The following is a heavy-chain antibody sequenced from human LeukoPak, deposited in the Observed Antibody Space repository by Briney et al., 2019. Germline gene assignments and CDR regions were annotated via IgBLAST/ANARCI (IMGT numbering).Heavy chain of an antibody. CDR2: IYYFGNT. Sequence: SETLSLTCTVSGGSISSGGYYWSWMRQHPGKGPEWIGYIYYFGNTYYNPSLKSRVSISVDTSKNHVSLKLSSVTAADTAVYYCARGLDYYNSRPWDHWGQGTLVTVSS. CDR3: ARGLDYYNSRPWDH. D-gene: IGHD3-22*01. V-gene: IGHV4-31*03. J-gene: IGHJ4*02. CDR1: GGSISSGGYY.